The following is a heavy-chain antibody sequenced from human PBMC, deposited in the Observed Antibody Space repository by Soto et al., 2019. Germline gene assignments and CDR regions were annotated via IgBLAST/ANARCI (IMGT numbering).Heavy chain of an antibody. D-gene: IGHD6-13*01. CDR3: ATGTAAGTSYGLY. CDR2: ISAYNGNT. J-gene: IGHJ4*02. V-gene: IGHV1-18*01. Sequence: ASVKVSCKASGYTFTSYGISWVRQAPGQGLEWMGWISAYNGNTNYAQKFQGRVTITADKSTSTAYMELSSLRSEDTAVYYCATGTAAGTSYGLYWGQGTLVTVSS. CDR1: GYTFTSYG.